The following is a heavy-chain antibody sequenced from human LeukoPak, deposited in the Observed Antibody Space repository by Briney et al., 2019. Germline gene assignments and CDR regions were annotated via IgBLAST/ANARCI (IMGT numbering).Heavy chain of an antibody. V-gene: IGHV1-69*05. CDR1: GGTFSNYA. Sequence: GASVKVSCKTSGGTFSNYATSWLRQAPGQGLEWMGRILPMFDTTNYAQAFQGRVTISTDESTSTAYMELSSLRSEDTAVYYCARDRAEEDYYYYYMDVWGKGTTVTVSS. J-gene: IGHJ6*03. D-gene: IGHD3-10*01. CDR3: ARDRAEEDYYYYYMDV. CDR2: ILPMFDTT.